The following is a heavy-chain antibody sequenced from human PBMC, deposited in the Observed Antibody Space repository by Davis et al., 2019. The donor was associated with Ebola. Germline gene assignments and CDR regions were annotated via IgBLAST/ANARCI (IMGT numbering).Heavy chain of an antibody. J-gene: IGHJ2*01. CDR2: IRGSGGNT. CDR1: GFTLSNND. CDR3: EREHDYGDYVGYFDL. V-gene: IGHV3-23*01. D-gene: IGHD4-17*01. Sequence: PGGSLRLSCAASGFTLSNNDMSWVRQAPGKGLEWVSAIRGSGGNTHYADSVKGRFTISRDTSNNTLSLQMNSLRVEDTAVYYCEREHDYGDYVGYFDLWGRGTLVTVSS.